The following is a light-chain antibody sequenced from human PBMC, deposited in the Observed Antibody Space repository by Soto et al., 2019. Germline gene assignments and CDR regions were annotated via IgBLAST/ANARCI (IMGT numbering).Light chain of an antibody. CDR3: LQDYDSPWT. CDR2: AGQ. CDR1: QDISNN. J-gene: IGKJ1*01. Sequence: AIQVTQAPPSVAASVGDRVTMTCRASQDISNNLGWYQQKPGKAPSLLIYAGQSLRSGVPPRFGGSRSGTDFTLTISGLQPEDIGTYYCLQDYDSPWTFGRGTKVEIK. V-gene: IGKV1-6*01.